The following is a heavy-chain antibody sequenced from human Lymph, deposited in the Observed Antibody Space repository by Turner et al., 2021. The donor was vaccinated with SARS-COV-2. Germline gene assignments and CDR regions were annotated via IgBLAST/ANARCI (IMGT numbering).Heavy chain of an antibody. CDR2: IRQDGSEK. D-gene: IGHD1-26*01. CDR1: GFTFSYYW. J-gene: IGHJ4*02. V-gene: IGHV3-7*01. Sequence: VQLVESGGGLVQLGGSLRLSCAASGFTFSYYWMSWVRQAPGKGLEWVANIRQDGSEKNYVESVKSRFTISRSNAKNSLLLQMNSLRAEDTAVYYCAGMGSSSWYFDYWGQGTLVTVSS. CDR3: AGMGSSSWYFDY.